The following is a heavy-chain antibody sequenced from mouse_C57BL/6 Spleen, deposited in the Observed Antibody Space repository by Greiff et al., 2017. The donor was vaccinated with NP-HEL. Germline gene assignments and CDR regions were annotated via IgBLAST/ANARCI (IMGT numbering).Heavy chain of an antibody. CDR3: ARRDYDWFAY. CDR1: GYTFTSYW. J-gene: IGHJ3*01. Sequence: QVHLQQPGAELVMPGASVKLSCKASGYTFTSYWMHWVKQRPGQGLEWIGEIDPSDSYTNYNQKFKGKSTLTVDKSSSTAYMQLISLTSEDSAVYYCARRDYDWFAYWGQGTLVTVSA. D-gene: IGHD2-4*01. CDR2: IDPSDSYT. V-gene: IGHV1-69*01.